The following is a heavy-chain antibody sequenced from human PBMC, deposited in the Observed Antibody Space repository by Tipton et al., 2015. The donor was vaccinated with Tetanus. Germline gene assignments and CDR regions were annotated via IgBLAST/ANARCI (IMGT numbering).Heavy chain of an antibody. Sequence: QMQLVQSGAEVRKPGDSVTVSCRASGYSFSDYYLHWVRQAPGQGLEWMGWIDPNSGGTVYAQKFQGRVTMTRDTSISTAYMELRSLRSDDTAVYYCARDRGDYIYYGMDVWGPGITVTVS. J-gene: IGHJ6*02. CDR1: GYSFSDYY. CDR3: ARDRGDYIYYGMDV. V-gene: IGHV1-2*02. D-gene: IGHD3-22*01. CDR2: IDPNSGGT.